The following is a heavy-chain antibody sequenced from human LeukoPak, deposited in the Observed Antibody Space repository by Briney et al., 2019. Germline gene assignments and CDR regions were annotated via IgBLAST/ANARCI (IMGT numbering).Heavy chain of an antibody. CDR1: GGSLSSGSYY. J-gene: IGHJ5*02. V-gene: IGHV4-61*02. CDR3: AREIGYSSSMRP. Sequence: SETLSLTCTVSGGSLSSGSYYWSWIRQPAGKGLEWIGRIYTSGSTNYNPSLKSRVTISLDTSKNQFTLKLSSVTAADTAVYYCAREIGYSSSMRPWGQGTLVTVSS. D-gene: IGHD6-6*01. CDR2: IYTSGST.